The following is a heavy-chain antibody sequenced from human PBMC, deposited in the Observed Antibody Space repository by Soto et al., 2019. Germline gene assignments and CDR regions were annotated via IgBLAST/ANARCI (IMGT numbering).Heavy chain of an antibody. Sequence: QVQLLQSGAEVKKPGASVKVSCRASGYTFATSGIGWVRQAPGQGLGWMGWITPYNGNTNYAQNVKGRMTMTTDTSTGTAYMEMRGLRSDDTAVYYCAKLAPCPRDTCYSRPLDYWGQGTLVTVSS. J-gene: IGHJ4*02. CDR3: AKLAPCPRDTCYSRPLDY. CDR1: GYTFATSG. V-gene: IGHV1-18*01. D-gene: IGHD2-15*01. CDR2: ITPYNGNT.